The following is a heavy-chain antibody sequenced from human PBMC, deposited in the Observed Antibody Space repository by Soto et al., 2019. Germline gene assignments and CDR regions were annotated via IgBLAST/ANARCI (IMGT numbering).Heavy chain of an antibody. J-gene: IGHJ4*02. V-gene: IGHV3-23*01. CDR3: AKGPDYYDSSGYLDY. CDR2: ISGSGGST. D-gene: IGHD3-22*01. Sequence: GGFLRLFCAASGFTFSSYAMSWVRQAPGKGLEWVSAISGSGGSTYYADSVKGRFTISGDNSKNTLYLQMNSLRAEDTAVYYCAKGPDYYDSSGYLDYWGQGTLVTVSS. CDR1: GFTFSSYA.